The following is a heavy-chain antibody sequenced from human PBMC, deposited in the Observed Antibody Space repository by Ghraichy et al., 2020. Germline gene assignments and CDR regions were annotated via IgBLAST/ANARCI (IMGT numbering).Heavy chain of an antibody. CDR3: VGLFRAGAVIHY. CDR2: VYYTGST. CDR1: GASISTSDYY. V-gene: IGHV4-39*01. J-gene: IGHJ4*02. Sequence: SETLSLTCTVSGASISTSDYYWGWICQPPGKGLEWLGSVYYTGSTYYNPSLKSRVTTSIDTSRNQFSLNLNFVTAADAAVYFCVGLFRAGAVIHYWGQGTLVTVSS. D-gene: IGHD3-10*01.